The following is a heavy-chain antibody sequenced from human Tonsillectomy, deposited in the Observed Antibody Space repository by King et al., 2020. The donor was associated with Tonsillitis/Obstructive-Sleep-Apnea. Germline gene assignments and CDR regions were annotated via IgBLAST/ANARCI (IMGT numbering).Heavy chain of an antibody. J-gene: IGHJ4*02. Sequence: VQLQESGPGLVKPSETLSLTCTVSGGSISSYYWSWIRQPPGKGLEWIGFIYHSGTANYNPSLQSRVTISIDTSRNQFSLNLRSVTAADTAVYYCARHVGLNYFDYWGQGTLVTVSS. CDR3: ARHVGLNYFDY. V-gene: IGHV4-59*08. CDR2: IYHSGTA. D-gene: IGHD1-26*01. CDR1: GGSISSYY.